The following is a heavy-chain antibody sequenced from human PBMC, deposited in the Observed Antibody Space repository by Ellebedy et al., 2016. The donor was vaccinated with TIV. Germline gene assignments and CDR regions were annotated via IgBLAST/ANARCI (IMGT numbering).Heavy chain of an antibody. V-gene: IGHV1-69*13. CDR1: GGTFSSYA. CDR3: ARGAAVVTIRLYYYYGMDV. CDR2: IIPIFGTA. Sequence: ASVKVSXXASGGTFSSYAISWVRQAPGQGLEWMGGIIPIFGTANYAQKFQGRVTITADESTSTAYMELSSLRSEDTAVYYCARGAAVVTIRLYYYYGMDVWGQGTTVTVSS. D-gene: IGHD5-12*01. J-gene: IGHJ6*02.